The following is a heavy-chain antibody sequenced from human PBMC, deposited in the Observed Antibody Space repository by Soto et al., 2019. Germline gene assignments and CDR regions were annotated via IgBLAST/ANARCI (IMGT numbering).Heavy chain of an antibody. D-gene: IGHD6-13*01. V-gene: IGHV4-34*01. Sequence: PSENLSLTCAVYGGSFSGYYWSWIRQPPGKGLEWIGEINHSGSTNYNPSLKSRVTISVDTSKNQFSLKLSSVTAADTAVYYCARASAAAVKGPVDYWGQGTLVTVSS. CDR3: ARASAAAVKGPVDY. J-gene: IGHJ4*02. CDR1: GGSFSGYY. CDR2: INHSGST.